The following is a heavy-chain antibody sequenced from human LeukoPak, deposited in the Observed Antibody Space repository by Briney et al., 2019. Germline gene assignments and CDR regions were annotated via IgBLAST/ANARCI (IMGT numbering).Heavy chain of an antibody. Sequence: GGSLRLSCAASGLTLRDYAMNWVRRAPGMGLEWVSGISSSGDKTYYADSVKGRFIISRDNSKNTVFLQMSGLRAEDTATYFCARDGGQLVPPYYFDSWGQGTLVTVSS. V-gene: IGHV3-23*01. CDR3: ARDGGQLVPPYYFDS. CDR2: ISSSGDKT. CDR1: GLTLRDYA. J-gene: IGHJ4*02. D-gene: IGHD6-6*01.